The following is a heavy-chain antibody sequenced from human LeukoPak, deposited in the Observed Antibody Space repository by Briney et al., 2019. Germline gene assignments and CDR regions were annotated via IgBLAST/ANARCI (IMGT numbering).Heavy chain of an antibody. CDR1: GFTFRSYG. V-gene: IGHV3-33*01. J-gene: IGHJ3*02. CDR2: IWFDGSEK. Sequence: GRSLRLSCAASGFTFRSYGMHWVRQAPGKGLDWVAVIWFDGSEKYYADSVKGRFIISGDNSKNTLDLQMNSLRAEDTAVYYCARDRGLGIYTSDIWGQGTMVTVSS. D-gene: IGHD7-27*01. CDR3: ARDRGLGIYTSDI.